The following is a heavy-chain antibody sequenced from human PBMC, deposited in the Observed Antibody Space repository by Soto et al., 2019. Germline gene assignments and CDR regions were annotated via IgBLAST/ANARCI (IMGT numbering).Heavy chain of an antibody. CDR3: ARGMTTVTTYDD. Sequence: SETLSLTCAVSGVSISSGGYSWSWIRQPPGKGLERIGYIYHSGSTYYNPSLKSRVTISVDRSKNQFSLNLSSVTAADTAVYYCARGMTTVTTYDDWGQGTLVTVSS. D-gene: IGHD4-4*01. V-gene: IGHV4-30-2*01. J-gene: IGHJ4*02. CDR2: IYHSGST. CDR1: GVSISSGGYS.